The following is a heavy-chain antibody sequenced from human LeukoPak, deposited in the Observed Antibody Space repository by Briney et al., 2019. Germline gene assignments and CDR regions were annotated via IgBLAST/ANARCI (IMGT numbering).Heavy chain of an antibody. CDR2: INIGGTNT. J-gene: IGHJ5*02. V-gene: IGHV3-11*01. Sequence: GGSLRLSCGVSGFTFDDYGMSWIRQAPGKGLEWLSYINIGGTNTHYADSVKGRFTISRDNAKKSLYLEMNNLRAEDTAVYYCATDGAGFDTWGQGVLVTVSS. CDR3: ATDGAGFDT. CDR1: GFTFDDYG.